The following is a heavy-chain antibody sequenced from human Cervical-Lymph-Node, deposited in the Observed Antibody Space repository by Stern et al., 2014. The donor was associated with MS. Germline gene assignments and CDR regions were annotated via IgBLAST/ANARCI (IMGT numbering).Heavy chain of an antibody. D-gene: IGHD1-26*01. CDR1: GGSISSYY. J-gene: IGHJ5*02. Sequence: VQLEESGPGLVKPSETLSLTCTVSGGSISSYYWSWIRQPPGKGLEWIGYIYYSGSTNYNPSLKSRVTISVDTSKNQFSLKLSSVTAADTAVYYCARVLGGSYYWFDPWGQGTLVTVSS. CDR2: IYYSGST. V-gene: IGHV4-59*01. CDR3: ARVLGGSYYWFDP.